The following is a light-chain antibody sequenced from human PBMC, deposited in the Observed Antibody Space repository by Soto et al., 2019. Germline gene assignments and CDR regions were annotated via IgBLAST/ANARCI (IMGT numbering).Light chain of an antibody. V-gene: IGKV3D-20*02. CDR1: QSVSSSH. J-gene: IGKJ4*01. Sequence: EIGLTPSPGTLSLSPGERATLCCRASQSVSSSHLAWYQHKPGQAPRLLIYDASNRATGIPARFSGSGSGTDFTLTISSLEPEDFAVYYCQQRGNWPLTFGGGTKVDIK. CDR2: DAS. CDR3: QQRGNWPLT.